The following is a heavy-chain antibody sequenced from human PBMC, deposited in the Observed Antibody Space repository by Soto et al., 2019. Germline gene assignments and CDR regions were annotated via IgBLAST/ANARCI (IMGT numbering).Heavy chain of an antibody. CDR3: ARDKITGPFDY. J-gene: IGHJ4*02. V-gene: IGHV4-59*12. D-gene: IGHD2-8*02. CDR2: IYYSGST. Sequence: SETLSLTCTVSGGSISSYYWSWIRQPPGKGLEWIGYIYYSGSTNYNPSLKSRVTISVDTSKNQFSLKLTSVTAADTAVYYCARDKITGPFDYWGQGPLVTVSS. CDR1: GGSISSYY.